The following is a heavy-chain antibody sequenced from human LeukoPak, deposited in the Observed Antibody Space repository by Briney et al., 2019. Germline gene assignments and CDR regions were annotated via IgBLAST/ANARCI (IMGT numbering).Heavy chain of an antibody. J-gene: IGHJ4*02. D-gene: IGHD3-10*01. CDR2: ISGSGGST. CDR3: ARAVQGNYFDY. Sequence: PGGSLRLSCAASGFTFSSYAMSWVRQAPGKGLEWVSAISGSGGSTYYADSVKGRFTISRDNAKNSLYLQMNSLRAEDTAVYYCARAVQGNYFDYWGQGTLVTVSS. V-gene: IGHV3-23*01. CDR1: GFTFSSYA.